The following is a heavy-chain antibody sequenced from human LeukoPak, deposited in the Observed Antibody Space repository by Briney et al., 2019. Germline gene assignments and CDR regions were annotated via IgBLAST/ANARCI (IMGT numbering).Heavy chain of an antibody. CDR2: IYHSGST. D-gene: IGHD3-22*01. V-gene: IGHV4-38-2*01. J-gene: IGHJ5*02. CDR3: ARGDYYDSSGYSYNWFDP. CDR1: GYSISSGYY. Sequence: PSETLSLTCAVSGYSISSGYYWGWIRQPPGKGLEWIGSIYHSGSTYYNPPLKSRVTISVDTSKNQFSLKLSSVTAADTAVYYCARGDYYDSSGYSYNWFDPWGQGTLVTVSS.